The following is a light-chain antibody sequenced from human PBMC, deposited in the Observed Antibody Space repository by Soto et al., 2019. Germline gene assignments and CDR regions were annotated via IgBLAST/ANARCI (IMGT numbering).Light chain of an antibody. CDR3: EQYNNWRADRT. CDR2: GAS. CDR1: QSVGSN. J-gene: IGKJ1*01. V-gene: IGKV3-15*01. Sequence: EIVMTQSPATLSVSPGERATLSCRASQSVGSNLAWYQQKPGQAPRLLIYGASTRATGIPARFSGSGSGTEFPITINSQQPEDFAIYFCEQYNNWRADRTFSHGTKVEIK.